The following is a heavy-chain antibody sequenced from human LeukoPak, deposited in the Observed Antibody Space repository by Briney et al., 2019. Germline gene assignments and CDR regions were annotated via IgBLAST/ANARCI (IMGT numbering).Heavy chain of an antibody. J-gene: IGHJ4*02. CDR2: IYTSGST. V-gene: IGHV4-61*02. D-gene: IGHD4-23*01. CDR3: ARESYGGNSFDY. Sequence: PSETLSLTCTVSGGSISSGSYYWSWLRQPAGKGLEWIGRIYTSGSTNYNPSLKSRVTISVDTSKNQFSLKLSSVTAADTAVYYCARESYGGNSFDYWGQGTLVTVSS. CDR1: GGSISSGSYY.